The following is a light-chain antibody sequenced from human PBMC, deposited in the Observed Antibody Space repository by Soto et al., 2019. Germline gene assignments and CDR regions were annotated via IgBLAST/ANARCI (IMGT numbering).Light chain of an antibody. V-gene: IGLV1-51*01. J-gene: IGLJ3*02. CDR1: TSNIADNY. Sequence: QSVLTQPPSVSAAPGQKVTISCSGSTSNIADNYVSWYQQLPGTAPKLLIYDNDKRPSGIPDRFSGSKSGTSATLGITGLQTGDEADYYCGTWDNSLSGWVFGGGTKLTVL. CDR2: DND. CDR3: GTWDNSLSGWV.